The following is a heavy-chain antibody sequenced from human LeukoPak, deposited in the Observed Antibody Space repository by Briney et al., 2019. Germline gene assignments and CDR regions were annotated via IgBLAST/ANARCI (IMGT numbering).Heavy chain of an antibody. CDR1: GFTFSSYA. Sequence: QPGGSLRLSCAASGFTFSSYAMSWVRQAPGKGLEWVSTISGSRGYTYYADSVKGRFTISRDNSKNTLYLQMNSLRAEDTAVYYCAREIVGYYYDSSGFDYWGQGTLVTVSS. CDR2: ISGSRGYT. J-gene: IGHJ4*02. CDR3: AREIVGYYYDSSGFDY. D-gene: IGHD3-22*01. V-gene: IGHV3-23*01.